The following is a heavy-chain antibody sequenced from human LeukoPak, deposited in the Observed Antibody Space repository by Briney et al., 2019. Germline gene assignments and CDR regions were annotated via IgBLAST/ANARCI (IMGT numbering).Heavy chain of an antibody. CDR2: LSYDGSNK. V-gene: IGHV3-30*18. CDR1: GFTFSSYG. Sequence: GGSLRLSCAASGFTFSSYGMHWVRQAPGKGLEWVAVLSYDGSNKYYADSVKGRFTISRDNSKNTLYLQMNSLRAEDTAVYYCAKDLQGYDPFDYWGQGTLVTVSS. J-gene: IGHJ4*02. D-gene: IGHD5-12*01. CDR3: AKDLQGYDPFDY.